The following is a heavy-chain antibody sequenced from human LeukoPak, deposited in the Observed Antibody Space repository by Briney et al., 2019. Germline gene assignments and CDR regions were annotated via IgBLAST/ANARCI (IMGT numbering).Heavy chain of an antibody. CDR3: ARDQRRFGELLRFDY. J-gene: IGHJ4*02. CDR2: SKGSGGSS. CDR1: GFSLSDYA. D-gene: IGHD3-10*01. Sequence: GGSLRLSCAVSGFSLSDYAMGWVRQAPGKGLEWVSTSKGSGGSSYYADSVMGRFTVSRDNSKNTLYLQMNSLRAEDTAVYYCARDQRRFGELLRFDYWGQGTLVTVSS. V-gene: IGHV3-23*01.